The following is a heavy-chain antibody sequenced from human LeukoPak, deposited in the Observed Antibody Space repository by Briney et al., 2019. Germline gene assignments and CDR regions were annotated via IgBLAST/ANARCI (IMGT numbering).Heavy chain of an antibody. D-gene: IGHD3-10*01. CDR3: AKENKYYYGSGSFGDY. Sequence: PGGSLRLSCTASGFTFSSYAMSWVRQAAGKGLEWVSAISGSGGSTYYADSVKGRFTISRDNSKNTLYLQMNSLRAEDTAVYYCAKENKYYYGSGSFGDYWGQGTLVTVSS. V-gene: IGHV3-23*01. J-gene: IGHJ4*02. CDR2: ISGSGGST. CDR1: GFTFSSYA.